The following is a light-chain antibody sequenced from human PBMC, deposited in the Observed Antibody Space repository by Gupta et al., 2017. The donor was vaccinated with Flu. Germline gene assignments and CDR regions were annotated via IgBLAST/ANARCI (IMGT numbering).Light chain of an antibody. CDR1: GIYKY. CDR3: QKYNTAPWT. Sequence: GIYKYLAWYQQKPGRVPELLIYAASTLHSGVPSRFGGGGSGTNFTLTISGLRPEDYATYDCQKYNTAPWTFGQGTKVEVK. J-gene: IGKJ1*01. V-gene: IGKV1-27*01. CDR2: AAS.